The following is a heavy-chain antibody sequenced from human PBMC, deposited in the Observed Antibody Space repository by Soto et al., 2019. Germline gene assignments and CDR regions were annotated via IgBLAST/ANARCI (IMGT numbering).Heavy chain of an antibody. Sequence: QVQLVQSGAEVKKPGSSVKVSCKASGGTFSSYAISWVRQAPGQGLEWMGGIIPIFGTANYAQKFQGRVTITADESTSTAYMELSSLRDEDTAVYYCARGGELELRYYYYGMDVWGQGTTVTVSS. CDR1: GGTFSSYA. V-gene: IGHV1-69*01. CDR2: IIPIFGTA. CDR3: ARGGELELRYYYYGMDV. J-gene: IGHJ6*02. D-gene: IGHD1-7*01.